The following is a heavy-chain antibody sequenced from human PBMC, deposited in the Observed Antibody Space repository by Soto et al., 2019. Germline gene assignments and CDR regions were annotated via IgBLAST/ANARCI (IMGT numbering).Heavy chain of an antibody. J-gene: IGHJ4*02. CDR1: SSAGSSRRYY. V-gene: IGHV4-61*01. D-gene: IGHD3-16*01. Sequence: PSESLAITCAVCSSAGSSRRYYWSWIRQPPGKGLEWIGYIYYSGSTNYNPSLKSRVTISVDTSKNQFSLKLSSVTAADTAVYYCARGRGLGYWGQGTLVTVSS. CDR3: ARGRGLGY. CDR2: IYYSGST.